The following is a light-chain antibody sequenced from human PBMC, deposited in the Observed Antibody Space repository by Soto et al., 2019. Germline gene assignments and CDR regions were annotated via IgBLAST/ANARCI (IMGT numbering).Light chain of an antibody. CDR1: QSISSY. CDR3: QQSYSSLALT. J-gene: IGKJ4*01. Sequence: DIPMTQSPSSLSASVGDRVTITCRASQSISSYLNWYQQKPGKAPKLPIYAASSLQSGVPSRFRGSGSWTDFTLSISSLQPEDFANYDCQQSYSSLALTFGGGSKVESK. V-gene: IGKV1-39*01. CDR2: AAS.